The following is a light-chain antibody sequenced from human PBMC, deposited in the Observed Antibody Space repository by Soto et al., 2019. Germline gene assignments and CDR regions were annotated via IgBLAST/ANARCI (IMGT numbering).Light chain of an antibody. V-gene: IGLV2-14*01. CDR1: SSDVGGYNY. CDR3: SSYTSSSTLV. CDR2: EVS. Sequence: QSVLTQPASVSGSPGQSITISCTVTSSDVGGYNYVSWYQQHPGKAPKLMIYEVSNRPSGVSNRFSGPKSGNTASLTISGLQAEDEADYYCSSYTSSSTLVFGTGTKVTVL. J-gene: IGLJ1*01.